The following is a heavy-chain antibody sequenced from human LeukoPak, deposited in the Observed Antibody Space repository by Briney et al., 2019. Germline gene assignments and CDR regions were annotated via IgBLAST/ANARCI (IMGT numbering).Heavy chain of an antibody. D-gene: IGHD6-13*01. Sequence: SETLSLTCTVSGGSINSYYWSWIRQPPGRGLEWVGSIHYSGSTSYNPSLRSRVTISVDKSKNQFFLKLSSVTATDTAVYYCARRVHSSSWSSYFDYWGQGTLVTVSS. J-gene: IGHJ4*02. CDR3: ARRVHSSSWSSYFDY. CDR2: IHYSGST. CDR1: GGSINSYY. V-gene: IGHV4-59*01.